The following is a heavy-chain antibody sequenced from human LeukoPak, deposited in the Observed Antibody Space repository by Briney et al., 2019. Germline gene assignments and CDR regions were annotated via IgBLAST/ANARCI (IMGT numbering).Heavy chain of an antibody. CDR2: IIPIFGTA. D-gene: IGHD2-2*01. Sequence: SVKVSCKASGGTFSSYAISWVRQAPGQGLEWMGGIIPIFGTANYAQKFQGRVTITADKSTSTAYMELSSPRSEDTAVYYCASGTTDIVVVPATLRNYYFGYWGQGTLVTVSS. J-gene: IGHJ4*02. V-gene: IGHV1-69*06. CDR1: GGTFSSYA. CDR3: ASGTTDIVVVPATLRNYYFGY.